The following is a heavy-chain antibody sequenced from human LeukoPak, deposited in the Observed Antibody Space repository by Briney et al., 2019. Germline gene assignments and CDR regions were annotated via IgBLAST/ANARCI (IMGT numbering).Heavy chain of an antibody. CDR3: ASTNVFYYGSGTDY. D-gene: IGHD3-10*01. CDR2: IRFDGSNK. J-gene: IGHJ4*02. Sequence: PGGSLRLSCAPSGFTFSNFGMHWVRQAPGKGLEWVAFIRFDGSNKYYADSVKGRFTISRDNSKNALYLQMNSLRAEDTGVYYCASTNVFYYGSGTDYWGQGTLVTVSS. CDR1: GFTFSNFG. V-gene: IGHV3-30*02.